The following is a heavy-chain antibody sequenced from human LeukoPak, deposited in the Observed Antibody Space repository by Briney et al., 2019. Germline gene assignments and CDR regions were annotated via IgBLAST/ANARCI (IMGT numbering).Heavy chain of an antibody. CDR2: INPNSGGT. V-gene: IGHV1-2*02. J-gene: IGHJ6*02. CDR1: GYTFTGYY. CDR3: ARGDIVVVPAAMGPAYYYYGMDV. Sequence: ASVKVSCKASGYTFTGYYMHWVRQAPGQGLEWMGWINPNSGGTNYAQKFQGRVTMTRDTSISTAYMELSRLRSDDTAVYYCARGDIVVVPAAMGPAYYYYGMDVWGQGTTVTVSS. D-gene: IGHD2-2*01.